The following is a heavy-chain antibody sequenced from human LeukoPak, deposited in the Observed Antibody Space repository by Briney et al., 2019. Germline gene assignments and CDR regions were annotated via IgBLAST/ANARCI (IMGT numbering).Heavy chain of an antibody. D-gene: IGHD5-12*01. CDR3: ARETQWYSGYGAQVDY. V-gene: IGHV3-48*01. CDR2: ISSSSSTI. J-gene: IGHJ4*02. CDR1: GFTFSSHA. Sequence: GGSLRLSCAASGFTFSSHAMSWVRQAPGKGLEWVSYISSSSSTIYYADSVKGRFTISRDNAKNSLYLQMNSLRAEDTAVYYCARETQWYSGYGAQVDYWGQGTLVTVSS.